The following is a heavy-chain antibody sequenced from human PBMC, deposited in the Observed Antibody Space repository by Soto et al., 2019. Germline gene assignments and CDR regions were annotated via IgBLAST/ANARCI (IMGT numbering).Heavy chain of an antibody. J-gene: IGHJ6*03. CDR2: IHYTGSV. V-gene: IGHV4-30-4*01. D-gene: IGHD2-21*01. CDR1: GGSLNSEHYH. Sequence: PSETLSLTCTVSGGSLNSEHYHWTWVRQAPGKGLEWIGYIHYTGSVRYNPSLQSRITMSVDTSKNLFSLNLSSVTAADTATYYCARGGISHWAYFYYMDVWDRGTTVTVSS. CDR3: ARGGISHWAYFYYMDV.